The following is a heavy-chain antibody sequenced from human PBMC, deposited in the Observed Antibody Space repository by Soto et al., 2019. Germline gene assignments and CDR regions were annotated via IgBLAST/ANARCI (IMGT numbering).Heavy chain of an antibody. CDR2: IYYSGST. CDR1: GGSISSYY. CDR3: ARTYYYGSGTFAP. D-gene: IGHD3-10*01. V-gene: IGHV4-59*01. Sequence: QVQLQESGPGLVKPSETLSLTCTVSGGSISSYYWSWIRQPPGKGLEWIGYIYYSGSTNYNPSLKSRVTISVDTSKNQFSLKLSSVTAADTAVYYCARTYYYGSGTFAPWGQGTLVTVSS. J-gene: IGHJ5*02.